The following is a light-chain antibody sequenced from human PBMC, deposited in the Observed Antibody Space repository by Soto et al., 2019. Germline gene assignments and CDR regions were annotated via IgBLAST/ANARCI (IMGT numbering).Light chain of an antibody. V-gene: IGKV1-6*01. CDR3: LQDYNYPRT. CDR1: QGIKND. CDR2: AAS. J-gene: IGKJ1*01. Sequence: AIQMTQSPSSLSASIGDRVTITCRASQGIKNDLGWYQQKPGRVPKPLIYAASTLQSGVPSRFSGSGSGTDFTLTISSLQPEDFATYYCLQDYNYPRTFGQGTKVEIK.